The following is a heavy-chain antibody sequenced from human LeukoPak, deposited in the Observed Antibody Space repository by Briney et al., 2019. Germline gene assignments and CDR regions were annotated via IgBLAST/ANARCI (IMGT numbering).Heavy chain of an antibody. J-gene: IGHJ5*02. V-gene: IGHV1-69*13. D-gene: IGHD3-22*01. CDR2: IIPIFGTA. CDR3: ARGSSSGYNWFDP. CDR1: GGTFSSYA. Sequence: GASVKVSCKASGGTFSSYAISWVRQAPGQGLEWMGGIIPIFGTANYAQKFQGRVTITADESTSTAYMELSSLRSEDTAVYYCARGSSSGYNWFDPWGQGTLVTVSS.